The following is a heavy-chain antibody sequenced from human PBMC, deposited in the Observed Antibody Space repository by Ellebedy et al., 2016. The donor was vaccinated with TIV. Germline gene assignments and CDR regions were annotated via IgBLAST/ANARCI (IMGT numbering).Heavy chain of an antibody. Sequence: MPSETLSLTCTVSGGSISTYYWRWIRQPPGKGLEWIAYIYYSGSTKYNPSLKSRVTMSVDTSKKQFSLNLSSVTAADTAVYYCATSYDSSGYYDDDAFDIWGQGTMVTVSS. D-gene: IGHD3-22*01. CDR3: ATSYDSSGYYDDDAFDI. CDR1: GGSISTYY. CDR2: IYYSGST. J-gene: IGHJ3*02. V-gene: IGHV4-59*01.